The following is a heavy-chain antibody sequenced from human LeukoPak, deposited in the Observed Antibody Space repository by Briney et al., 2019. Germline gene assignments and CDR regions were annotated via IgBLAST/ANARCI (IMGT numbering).Heavy chain of an antibody. CDR2: IYYSGST. Sequence: PSQTLSLTCTVSGGSISSGGYYWSWIRQHPGKGLEWIGYIYYSGSTYYNPSLKSRVTISVDTSKNQFSLRLSSVTAADTAVYYCARHRAPAGRTYYFYYGMDVWGQGTTVTVSS. V-gene: IGHV4-31*03. D-gene: IGHD2-2*01. J-gene: IGHJ6*02. CDR1: GGSISSGGYY. CDR3: ARHRAPAGRTYYFYYGMDV.